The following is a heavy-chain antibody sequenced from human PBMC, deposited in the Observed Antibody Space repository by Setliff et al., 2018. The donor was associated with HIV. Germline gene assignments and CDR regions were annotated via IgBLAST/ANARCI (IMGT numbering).Heavy chain of an antibody. CDR1: GGSISSGNHY. Sequence: SETLSLTCTVSGGSISSGNHYWAWIRQPAGKRLEWIGHMHASGSTYYNPSLNSRASISVDTSNSQVSLRLTSVTAADTAVYYCAREIPFRGNANMWDYYAMDVWGQGVTVTVSS. D-gene: IGHD3-16*01. CDR3: AREIPFRGNANMWDYYAMDV. CDR2: MHASGST. J-gene: IGHJ6*02. V-gene: IGHV4-61*09.